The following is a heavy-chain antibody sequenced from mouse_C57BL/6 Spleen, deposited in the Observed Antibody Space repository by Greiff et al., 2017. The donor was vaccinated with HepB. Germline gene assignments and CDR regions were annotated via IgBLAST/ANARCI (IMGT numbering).Heavy chain of an antibody. Sequence: EVQGVESGGGLVKPGGSLKLSCAASGFTFSSYAMSWVRQTPEKRLEWVATISDGGSYTYYPDNVKGRFTISRDNAKNNLYLQMSHLKSEDTAMYYCARSLYDYDLYAMDYWGQGTSVTVSS. CDR1: GFTFSSYA. J-gene: IGHJ4*01. CDR2: ISDGGSYT. D-gene: IGHD2-4*01. CDR3: ARSLYDYDLYAMDY. V-gene: IGHV5-4*01.